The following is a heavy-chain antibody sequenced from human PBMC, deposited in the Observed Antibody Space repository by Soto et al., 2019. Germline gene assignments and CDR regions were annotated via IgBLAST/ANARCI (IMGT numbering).Heavy chain of an antibody. CDR3: ARVEYSGYPRI. V-gene: IGHV4-59*01. D-gene: IGHD5-12*01. Sequence: SETLSLTCTVSGGSISSYYCSWIRQSPGKRLEWIGYIYFSGSTNYNPSLKSRVTISGDTSKNQFSLKLTSVTAADTAVYYCARVEYSGYPRIWGQGTLVTVSS. CDR1: GGSISSYY. J-gene: IGHJ4*02. CDR2: IYFSGST.